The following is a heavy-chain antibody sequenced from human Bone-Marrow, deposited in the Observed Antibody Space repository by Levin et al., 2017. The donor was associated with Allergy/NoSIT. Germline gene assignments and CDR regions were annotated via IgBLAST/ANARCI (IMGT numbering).Heavy chain of an antibody. CDR2: IYSGGST. J-gene: IGHJ6*02. D-gene: IGHD3-3*02. V-gene: IGHV3-53*01. CDR3: ARDTAFYGMDV. CDR1: GFTVSSNY. Sequence: GGSLRLSCAASGFTVSSNYMSWVRQAPGKGLEWVSVIYSGGSTYYADSVKGRFTISRDNSKNTLYLQMNSLRAEDTAVYYCARDTAFYGMDVWGQGTTVTVSS.